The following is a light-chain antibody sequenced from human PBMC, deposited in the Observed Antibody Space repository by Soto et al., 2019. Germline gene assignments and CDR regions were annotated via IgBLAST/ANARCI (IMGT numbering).Light chain of an antibody. J-gene: IGLJ3*02. Sequence: QSVLTQPASVSGSPGQSITISCTGTSSDVGNYNLVSWYQQYPGKAPKLMIYRVTERPSGVSNRFSASKSGNTASLTISGLQAEDEADYYCCSYARSSIWVFGGGTKLTVL. CDR3: CSYARSSIWV. CDR1: SSDVGNYNL. V-gene: IGLV2-23*02. CDR2: RVT.